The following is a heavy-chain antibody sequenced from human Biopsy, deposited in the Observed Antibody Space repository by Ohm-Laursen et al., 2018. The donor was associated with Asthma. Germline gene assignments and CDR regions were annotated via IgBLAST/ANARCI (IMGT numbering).Heavy chain of an antibody. CDR1: GYNFISLA. D-gene: IGHD3-9*01. V-gene: IGHV1-3*04. CDR3: ARTYYDFLTGQVKDVFGV. J-gene: IGHJ3*01. Sequence: ASVKVSCKASGYNFISLAIHWVRQAPGQRLEWMGWVNTGNGDTKYSQKFQGRVTITKDTSASTAYMELRSLRSEDTATYYCARTYYDFLTGQVKDVFGVWGQGTMVIVSS. CDR2: VNTGNGDT.